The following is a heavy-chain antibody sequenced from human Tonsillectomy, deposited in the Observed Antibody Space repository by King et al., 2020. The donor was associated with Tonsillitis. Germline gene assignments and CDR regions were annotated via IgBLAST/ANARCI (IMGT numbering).Heavy chain of an antibody. CDR2: LSSSSSYI. J-gene: IGHJ6*03. CDR3: ARDQGRGYYDSSGYYWGLYYYYMDV. D-gene: IGHD3-22*01. Sequence: VQLVESGGGLVKPGGALRLSCAASGFTFSSYSMNWVRQAPGKGLEWVSSLSSSSSYIYYAESVKGRFTISRDNAKNSLYLQMNSRRAEETAVYYGARDQGRGYYDSSGYYWGLYYYYMDVWGKGTTVTVSS. CDR1: GFTFSSYS. V-gene: IGHV3-21*01.